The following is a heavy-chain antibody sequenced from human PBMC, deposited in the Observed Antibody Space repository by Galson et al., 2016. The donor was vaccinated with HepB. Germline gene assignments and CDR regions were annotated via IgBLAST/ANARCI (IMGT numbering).Heavy chain of an antibody. D-gene: IGHD4-11*01. CDR3: AKVATPNRNYENWFDS. Sequence: LRLSCAASGFTFNSYWMHWVRQAPGKGLVWVSRINTDGSETNYADSVKGRFTISRDNSKNTLNLQMNSLRAEDTAVYYCAKVATPNRNYENWFDSWGQGTLVTVSS. V-gene: IGHV3-74*01. CDR2: INTDGSET. J-gene: IGHJ5*01. CDR1: GFTFNSYW.